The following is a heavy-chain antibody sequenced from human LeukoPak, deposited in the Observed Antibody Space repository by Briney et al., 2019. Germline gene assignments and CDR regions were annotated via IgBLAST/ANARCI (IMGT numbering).Heavy chain of an antibody. J-gene: IGHJ5*02. CDR1: GFSFSSYA. CDR3: ARDRGRNWFDP. Sequence: GGSLRLSCAASGFSFSSYAINWVRQAPGKGLEWVSAISGSGGSTYYADSVKGRFTISRDFSKNTLYLQMNSLRVEDTAVYYCARDRGRNWFDPWGQGTLVTVSS. CDR2: ISGSGGST. V-gene: IGHV3-23*01. D-gene: IGHD5-24*01.